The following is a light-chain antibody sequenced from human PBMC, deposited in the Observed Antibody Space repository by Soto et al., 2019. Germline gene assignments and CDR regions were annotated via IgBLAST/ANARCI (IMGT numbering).Light chain of an antibody. CDR1: QSVLYSLNNKNY. V-gene: IGKV4-1*01. J-gene: IGKJ2*02. Sequence: DFVMTQSPDSLAVSLGERATINCKSSQSVLYSLNNKNYLAWYQQKPGQPPKLLIYWASTRESGVPDRFSGSGSGTDFTLTVSSLQAEDVAVYYCQQYLDTPRTFGQGTTLEIK. CDR3: QQYLDTPRT. CDR2: WAS.